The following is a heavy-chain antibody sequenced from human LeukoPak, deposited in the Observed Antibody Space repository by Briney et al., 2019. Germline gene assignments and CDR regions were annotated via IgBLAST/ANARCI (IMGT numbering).Heavy chain of an antibody. CDR1: GYSFNSYE. Sequence: ASVKVSCKTSGYSFNSYEINWVRQAPGQGLEWMGWVNPNSGDTDYAQKFQGRLTMTRNTSISTAYMELGGLRLEDTAVYYCSRGPRFDPWGQGTQVTVSS. CDR2: VNPNSGDT. J-gene: IGHJ5*02. CDR3: SRGPRFDP. V-gene: IGHV1-8*01.